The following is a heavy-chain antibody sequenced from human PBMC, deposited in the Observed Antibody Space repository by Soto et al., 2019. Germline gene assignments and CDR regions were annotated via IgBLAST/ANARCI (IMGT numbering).Heavy chain of an antibody. CDR2: IIPIFGTA. J-gene: IGHJ2*01. Sequence: QVQLVQSGAEVKKPGSSVTVSCKASGGTFSSYTISWVRQAPGQGLEWMGGIIPIFGTANYAQKFQGRVTMXXDXSXXTAYMELSSLRSEDTAVYYCARGNHRWLQLWYFELWGRGTLVTVSS. V-gene: IGHV1-69*12. D-gene: IGHD5-12*01. CDR1: GGTFSSYT. CDR3: ARGNHRWLQLWYFEL.